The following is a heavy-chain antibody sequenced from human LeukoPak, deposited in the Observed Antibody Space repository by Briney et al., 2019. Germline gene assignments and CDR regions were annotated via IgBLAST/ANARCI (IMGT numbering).Heavy chain of an antibody. Sequence: SETLSLTCTVPGGSISSYYWSWIRQPPGKGLEWIGYIYYSGSTNYNPSLKSRVTISVDTSKNQFSLKLSSVTAADTAVYYCARYGFEWTFDYWGQGTLVTVSS. CDR2: IYYSGST. V-gene: IGHV4-59*01. D-gene: IGHD3-9*01. CDR1: GGSISSYY. J-gene: IGHJ4*02. CDR3: ARYGFEWTFDY.